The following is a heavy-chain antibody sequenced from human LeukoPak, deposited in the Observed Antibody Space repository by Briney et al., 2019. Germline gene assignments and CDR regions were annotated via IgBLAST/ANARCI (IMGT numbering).Heavy chain of an antibody. CDR2: IYYSGST. Sequence: PSETLSLTCTASGGSISSSSYYWGWIRQPPGKGLEWIGSIYYSGSTYYNPSLKSRVTISVDTSKNQFSLKLSSVTAADTAVYYCARPMVRGVRLFDYWGQGTLVTVSS. CDR1: GGSISSSSYY. D-gene: IGHD3-10*01. V-gene: IGHV4-39*07. J-gene: IGHJ4*02. CDR3: ARPMVRGVRLFDY.